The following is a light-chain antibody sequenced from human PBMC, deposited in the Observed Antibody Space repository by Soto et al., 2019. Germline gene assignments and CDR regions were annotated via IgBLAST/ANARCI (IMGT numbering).Light chain of an antibody. CDR3: HQYHSYPMT. CDR1: QSIGSW. Sequence: DIQMTQSPSTLSSSVGDRVTITCRASQSIGSWLAWYQQKPGKAPKLLIYKASGLESGVPSRFSGSRSGTEFTLTISSLQPDDFATYYCHQYHSYPMTFGGGTKVEIK. V-gene: IGKV1-5*03. J-gene: IGKJ4*01. CDR2: KAS.